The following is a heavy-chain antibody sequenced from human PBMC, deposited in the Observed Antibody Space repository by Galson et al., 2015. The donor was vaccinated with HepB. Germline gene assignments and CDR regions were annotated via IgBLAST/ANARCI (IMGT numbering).Heavy chain of an antibody. J-gene: IGHJ4*02. CDR3: ARDRHPWHIDF. CDR1: GFIFRDSA. CDR2: ISYDGRNR. Sequence: SLRLSCAASGFIFRDSAMGWFRQAPGKGLEWVAVISYDGRNRYYADSVKGRFTIFRDNSKNTLYLQMNSLRADDTAVYYCARDRHPWHIDFWGQGTLVTVSS. D-gene: IGHD6-6*01. V-gene: IGHV3-30*04.